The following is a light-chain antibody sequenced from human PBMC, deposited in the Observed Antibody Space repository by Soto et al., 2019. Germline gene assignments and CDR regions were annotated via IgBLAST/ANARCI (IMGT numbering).Light chain of an antibody. CDR3: QQINSYPVT. CDR2: SAS. J-gene: IGKJ4*01. CDR1: EDISSH. V-gene: IGKV1-9*01. Sequence: DIPLTQSPACLSASIGDKVTITCRASEDISSHLAWYQQRPGKPPNLLIYSASTLQSGVPSRFSGSGSGTEFTLTISSLQPEDFATYFCQQINSYPVTFGGGTKVDIQ.